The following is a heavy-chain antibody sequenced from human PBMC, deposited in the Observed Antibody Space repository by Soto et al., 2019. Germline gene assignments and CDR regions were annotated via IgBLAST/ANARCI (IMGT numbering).Heavy chain of an antibody. CDR3: ARVGGYYGDYPNFDY. Sequence: SETLSLTCTVSGSSISPYYWTWIRQPPGKGLEWIGNIYYSGSTNYKPSLKSRVTISVATSKKQLFLRLSSVTAADTAEYYCARVGGYYGDYPNFDYWGQGTLVTVSS. CDR1: GSSISPYY. D-gene: IGHD4-17*01. CDR2: IYYSGST. V-gene: IGHV4-59*01. J-gene: IGHJ4*02.